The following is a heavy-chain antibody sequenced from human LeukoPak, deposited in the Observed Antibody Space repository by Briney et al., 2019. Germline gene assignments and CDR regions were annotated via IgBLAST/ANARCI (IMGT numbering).Heavy chain of an antibody. J-gene: IGHJ4*02. D-gene: IGHD3-22*01. CDR3: ARAPCNSGYYRFDY. CDR1: GFTFSYFW. CDR2: IKQDGSEK. Sequence: PGGSLRLSCAASGFTFSYFWMSWVRQAPGKGLEWVANIKQDGSEKYYVDSVSGRFIISRDNAKNSLYLQMNSLRAEDTAVYYCARAPCNSGYYRFDYWGQGTLVTVSS. V-gene: IGHV3-7*01.